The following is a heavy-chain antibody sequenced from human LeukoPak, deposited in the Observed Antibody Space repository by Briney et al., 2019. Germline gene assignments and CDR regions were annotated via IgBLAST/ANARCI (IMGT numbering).Heavy chain of an antibody. D-gene: IGHD3-22*01. J-gene: IGHJ4*02. CDR3: ARAPGTLKYYGSSGYMDF. V-gene: IGHV3-23*01. CDR2: ISGNGGYT. Sequence: GGSLRLSCAASGFTFSRYAMSCVRQAPGKGLEWVSSISGNGGYTYHADSVKGRFTISRDNSKNTLYMQMNSLRAEDTAVYYCARAPGTLKYYGSSGYMDFWGQGALVTVSS. CDR1: GFTFSRYA.